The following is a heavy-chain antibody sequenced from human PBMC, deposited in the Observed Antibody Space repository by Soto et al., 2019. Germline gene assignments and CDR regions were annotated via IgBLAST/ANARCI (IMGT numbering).Heavy chain of an antibody. Sequence: PGGTLRLSCAASGFTFSSYARHWFRQAPGKGLEGVAVISYDGSNKYYADSVKGRFTISGDNSKNKLYLQMNSLRAEDTAVYYCARDEYRWLRLGLLGYWGQGTLVTVSS. J-gene: IGHJ4*02. CDR3: ARDEYRWLRLGLLGY. CDR2: ISYDGSNK. V-gene: IGHV3-30-3*01. D-gene: IGHD5-12*01. CDR1: GFTFSSYA.